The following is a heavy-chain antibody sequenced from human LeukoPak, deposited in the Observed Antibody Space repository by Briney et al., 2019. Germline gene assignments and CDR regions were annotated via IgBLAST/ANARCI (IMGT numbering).Heavy chain of an antibody. CDR2: IYTSGST. Sequence: PSETLSLTCTVSGGSISSSSYYWGWIRQPPGKGLEWIGRIYTSGSTNYNPSLKSRVTISVDTSKNQFSLKLSSVTAADTAVYYCARAPSNYYDSSGFFDYWGQGTLVTVSS. V-gene: IGHV4-39*07. D-gene: IGHD3-22*01. CDR1: GGSISSSSYY. CDR3: ARAPSNYYDSSGFFDY. J-gene: IGHJ4*02.